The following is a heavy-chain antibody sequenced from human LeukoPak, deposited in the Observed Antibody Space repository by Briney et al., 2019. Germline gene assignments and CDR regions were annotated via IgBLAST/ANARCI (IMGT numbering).Heavy chain of an antibody. V-gene: IGHV3-43D*03. CDR2: ISWDGGST. J-gene: IGHJ4*02. D-gene: IGHD3-22*01. Sequence: GGSLRLSCAASGFTFDDYAMHWVRQAPGKGLEWVSLISWDGGSTYYADSVKGRFTISRDNSKNSLYLQMNSLRAEDTALYYCARVLHKRNYDSSVYYGYWGQGSLVTVSS. CDR3: ARVLHKRNYDSSVYYGY. CDR1: GFTFDDYA.